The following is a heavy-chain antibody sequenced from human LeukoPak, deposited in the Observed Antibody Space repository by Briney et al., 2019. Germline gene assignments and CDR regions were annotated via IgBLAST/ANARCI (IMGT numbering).Heavy chain of an antibody. V-gene: IGHV3-23*01. J-gene: IGHJ4*02. Sequence: PGGSLRLSCAASGFTFSSYAMSWVRQAPGKGLEWVSAISGSGGSTYYADSVKGRFTISRDNSKNTLYLQMNSLRAEDTAVYYCAKSGGHYYGSGSYSFPNYFDYWGQGTLVTVSS. D-gene: IGHD3-10*01. CDR2: ISGSGGST. CDR3: AKSGGHYYGSGSYSFPNYFDY. CDR1: GFTFSSYA.